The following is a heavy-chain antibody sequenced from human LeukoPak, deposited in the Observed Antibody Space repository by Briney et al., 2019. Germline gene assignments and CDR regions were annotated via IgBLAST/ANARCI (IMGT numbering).Heavy chain of an antibody. CDR1: RFTFSTYW. CDR3: AKVLAVGDAFDI. V-gene: IGHV3-30*18. Sequence: GGSLRLSCAASRFTFSTYWMHWVRQAPGKGLEWVAVISYDGSNKYYADSVKGRFTISRDNSKNTLYLQMNSLRAEDTAVYYCAKVLAVGDAFDIWGQGTMVTVSS. D-gene: IGHD6-19*01. CDR2: ISYDGSNK. J-gene: IGHJ3*02.